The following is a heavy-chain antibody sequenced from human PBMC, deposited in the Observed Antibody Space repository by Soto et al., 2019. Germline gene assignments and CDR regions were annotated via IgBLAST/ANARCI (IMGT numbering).Heavy chain of an antibody. Sequence: EVQILESGGGLVQPGGSLRLSCATSGFTFASCALGWVRQAPGKGLEWISTISGGGWATHYADSVKGRFTISRDNSKNTVYLQMNSLSAEDTAIYYCAKAPFDIGGATSPIDYLGQGTRVTVSS. CDR1: GFTFASCA. D-gene: IGHD2-15*01. J-gene: IGHJ4*02. CDR2: ISGGGWAT. CDR3: AKAPFDIGGATSPIDY. V-gene: IGHV3-23*01.